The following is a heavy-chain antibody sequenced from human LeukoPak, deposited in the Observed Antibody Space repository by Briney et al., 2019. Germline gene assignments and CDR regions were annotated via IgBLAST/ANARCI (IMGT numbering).Heavy chain of an antibody. J-gene: IGHJ5*02. Sequence: SETLSLTCTVSGGSISGYYWSWIRQPPGKGLEWIGYIYYSGSTNYNPSLKSRVTISVDTSKNQFSLKLSSVTAADTAVYYCARHLLSWGYYDSSGTPLDWFDPWGQGTLDTVSS. CDR1: GGSISGYY. D-gene: IGHD3-22*01. CDR3: ARHLLSWGYYDSSGTPLDWFDP. V-gene: IGHV4-59*08. CDR2: IYYSGST.